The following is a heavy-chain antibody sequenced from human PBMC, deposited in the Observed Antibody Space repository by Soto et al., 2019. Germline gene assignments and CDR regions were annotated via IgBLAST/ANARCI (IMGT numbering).Heavy chain of an antibody. V-gene: IGHV3-48*02. CDR2: IDPTSSRI. Sequence: EAQLVESGGGLVQPGGSLRLSCVASGFSFSSYSVSWVRQAPGKGLEWISYIDPTSSRIYYADSVKGRFAISRDNAENSLYLQVNSLRDEDTALYYCPRDILTGDAREAFDVWGQGTMVTVSS. CDR1: GFSFSSYS. CDR3: PRDILTGDAREAFDV. J-gene: IGHJ3*01. D-gene: IGHD7-27*01.